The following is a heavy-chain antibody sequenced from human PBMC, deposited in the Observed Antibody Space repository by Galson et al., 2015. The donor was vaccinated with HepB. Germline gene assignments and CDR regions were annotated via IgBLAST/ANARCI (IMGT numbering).Heavy chain of an antibody. CDR2: ISSSSSYT. Sequence: SLRLSCAASGFTFSDYYMSWIRQAPGKGLEWVSYISSSSSYTNYADSVKGRFTISRDNAKNSLYLQMNSLRAEDTAVYYCARGGDRYQGYNWFDPWGQGTLVTVSS. D-gene: IGHD2-21*02. V-gene: IGHV3-11*06. CDR1: GFTFSDYY. J-gene: IGHJ5*02. CDR3: ARGGDRYQGYNWFDP.